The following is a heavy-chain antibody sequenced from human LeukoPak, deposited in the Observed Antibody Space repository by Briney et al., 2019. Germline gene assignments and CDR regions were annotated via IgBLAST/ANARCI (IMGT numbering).Heavy chain of an antibody. CDR1: SGSFSGYY. CDR2: INHSGST. D-gene: IGHD6-19*01. V-gene: IGHV4-34*01. CDR3: ARGYSGWPLDY. Sequence: SETLSLTCAVYSGSFSGYYWSWIRQPPGKGLEWIGEINHSGSTNYNPSLKSRVTISVDTSKNQFSLKLSSVTAADTAVYYCARGYSGWPLDYWGQGTLVTVSS. J-gene: IGHJ4*02.